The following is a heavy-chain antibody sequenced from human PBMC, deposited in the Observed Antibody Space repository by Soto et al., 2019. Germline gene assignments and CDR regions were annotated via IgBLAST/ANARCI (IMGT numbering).Heavy chain of an antibody. CDR2: ISAYNGNT. CDR3: ARDAPPKDY. Sequence: QVQLVQSGAEVKKPGASVKVSCKASGYTFTSFHISWVRQAPGQGLEWMGWISAYNGNTNYAQKLQGRVTMTPDTSTSTAYLELRRQRSDATAVYCFARDAPPKDYWGQGTLVTVSS. V-gene: IGHV1-18*01. CDR1: GYTFTSFH. J-gene: IGHJ4*02.